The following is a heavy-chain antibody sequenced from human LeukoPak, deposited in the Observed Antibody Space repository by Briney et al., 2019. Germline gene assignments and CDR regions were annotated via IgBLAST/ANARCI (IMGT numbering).Heavy chain of an antibody. CDR2: ISGSDDST. CDR1: GFTFSSYA. D-gene: IGHD3-16*02. Sequence: GGSLRLSCAASGFTFSSYAMSWVRQVPGKGLEWVSGISGSDDSTYYAGSVKGRFTISRDNSKNTLYQQMNSLRAEDTAVYYCAKGLGSSVWGSYRFLDYWGQGTLVTVSS. J-gene: IGHJ4*02. V-gene: IGHV3-23*01. CDR3: AKGLGSSVWGSYRFLDY.